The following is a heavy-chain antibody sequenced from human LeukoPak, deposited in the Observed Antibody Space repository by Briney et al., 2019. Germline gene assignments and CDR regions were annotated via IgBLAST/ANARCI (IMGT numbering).Heavy chain of an antibody. J-gene: IGHJ3*02. CDR2: IIPIFGTA. Sequence: SVTVSCKASGGTFSSYAISWVRQAPGQGLEWMGGIIPIFGTANYAQKFQGRVTITADEPTSTAYMELSSLRSEDTAVYYCARDLVPYYYDSSGHSRWAFDIWGQGTMVTVSS. D-gene: IGHD3-22*01. V-gene: IGHV1-69*01. CDR1: GGTFSSYA. CDR3: ARDLVPYYYDSSGHSRWAFDI.